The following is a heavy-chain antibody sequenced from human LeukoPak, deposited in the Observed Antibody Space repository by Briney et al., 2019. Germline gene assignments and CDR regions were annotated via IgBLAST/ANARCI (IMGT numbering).Heavy chain of an antibody. D-gene: IGHD3-10*01. CDR2: VSSNGGST. V-gene: IGHV3-64D*06. Sequence: GGSLRLSCSASGFTFRTYTMHWVRQAPGKGLEYVSGVSSNGGSTYYADSVKGRFTISRDNSKNTLYLQLSSLRAEDTAVYYCVKDYYASGSYHWFDPWGQGTLVTVSS. CDR3: VKDYYASGSYHWFDP. J-gene: IGHJ5*02. CDR1: GFTFRTYT.